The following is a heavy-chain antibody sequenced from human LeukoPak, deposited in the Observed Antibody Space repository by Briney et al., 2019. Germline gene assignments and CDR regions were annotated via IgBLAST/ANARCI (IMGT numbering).Heavy chain of an antibody. V-gene: IGHV4-34*01. Sequence: SETLCLTWAVYGWSVSGYYWSWVRQPPGKGLEWIGEINHSGSTNYNPSLKSRVTISVDTSKNQFSLKLSSLTAADTAVYYCAREGGGYCSSTSCLPNWFYPWGEGTLVTVSS. CDR1: GWSVSGYY. J-gene: IGHJ5*02. CDR3: AREGGGYCSSTSCLPNWFYP. D-gene: IGHD2-2*03. CDR2: INHSGST.